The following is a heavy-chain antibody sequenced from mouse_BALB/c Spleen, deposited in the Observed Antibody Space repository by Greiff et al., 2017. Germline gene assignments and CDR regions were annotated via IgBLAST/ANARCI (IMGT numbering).Heavy chain of an antibody. CDR3: AKTKTATEFGY. V-gene: IGHV2-3*01. CDR2: IWGDGST. Sequence: VKLMESGPGLVAPSQSLSITCTVSGFSLTSYGVSWVRQPPGKGLEWLGVIWGDGSTNYHSALISRLSISKDNSKSHVFLKLNSLQTDDTATYYGAKTKTATEFGYWGQGTLVTVSA. CDR1: GFSLTSYG. D-gene: IGHD1-2*01. J-gene: IGHJ3*01.